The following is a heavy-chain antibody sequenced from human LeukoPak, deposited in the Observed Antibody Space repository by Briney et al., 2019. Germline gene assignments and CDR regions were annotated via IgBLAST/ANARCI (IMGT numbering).Heavy chain of an antibody. CDR1: GYTFTSYY. Sequence: ASVKVSFKASGYTFTSYYMHWVRQAPGQGLEWMGIINPSGGSTSYAQKFQGRVTMTRDTSTSTVYMELSSLRSEDTAVYYCARSPHYCSSTSCYLVYWGRGTLVTVSS. D-gene: IGHD2-2*01. V-gene: IGHV1-46*01. CDR2: INPSGGST. CDR3: ARSPHYCSSTSCYLVY. J-gene: IGHJ4*02.